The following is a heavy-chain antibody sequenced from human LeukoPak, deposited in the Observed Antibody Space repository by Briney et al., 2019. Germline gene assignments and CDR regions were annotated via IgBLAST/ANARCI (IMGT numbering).Heavy chain of an antibody. D-gene: IGHD3-22*01. V-gene: IGHV3-33*06. CDR3: AKDSTMSGSYYGMDI. CDR2: IWYDGSNK. J-gene: IGHJ6*02. Sequence: GGSLRLSCAASGFTFSSYGMHWVRQAPGKGLEWVAVIWYDGSNKYYADSVKGRFTISRDNSKSTLYLQMNSLGADDTAVYYCAKDSTMSGSYYGMDIWGRGTTVTVSS. CDR1: GFTFSSYG.